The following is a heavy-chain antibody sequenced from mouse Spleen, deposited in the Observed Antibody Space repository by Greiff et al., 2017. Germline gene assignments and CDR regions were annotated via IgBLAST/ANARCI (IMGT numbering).Heavy chain of an antibody. CDR1: GYTFTSYD. V-gene: IGHV1-85*01. CDR3: ARRVYVGNFDV. CDR2: IYPRDGST. D-gene: IGHD1-1*01. Sequence: VQLVESGPELVKPGASVKLSCKASGYTFTSYDINWVKQRPGQGLEWIGWIYPRDGSTKYNEKFKGKATLTVDTSSSTAYMELHSLTSEDSAVYFCARRVYVGNFDVWGAGTTVTVSS. J-gene: IGHJ1*01.